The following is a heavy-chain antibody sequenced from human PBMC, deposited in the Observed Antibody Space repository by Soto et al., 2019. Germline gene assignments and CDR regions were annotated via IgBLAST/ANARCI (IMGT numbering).Heavy chain of an antibody. J-gene: IGHJ4*02. CDR3: AKDGTHCSGGSCYHIDS. V-gene: IGHV3-30*18. CDR2: ISYDGSNK. CDR1: GFTFSSYG. Sequence: PGGSLRLSCAASGFTFSSYGMHWVRQAPGKGLEWVAVISYDGSNKYYADSVKGRFTISRDNSKNTLYLQMNSLRAEDTAVYYCAKDGTHCSGGSCYHIDSWGQGTLVTVSS. D-gene: IGHD2-15*01.